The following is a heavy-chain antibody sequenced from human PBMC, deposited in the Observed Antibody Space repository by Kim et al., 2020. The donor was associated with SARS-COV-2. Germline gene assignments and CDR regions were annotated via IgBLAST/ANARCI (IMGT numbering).Heavy chain of an antibody. V-gene: IGHV3-30*04. CDR2: ISYDGSNK. CDR1: GFTFSSYA. CDR3: ARDRGGLFKHQWELPRGYYYYGMDV. D-gene: IGHD1-26*01. J-gene: IGHJ6*02. Sequence: GGSLRLSCAASGFTFSSYAMHWVRQAPGKGLEWVAVISYDGSNKYYADSVKGRFTISRDNSKNTLYLQMNSLRAEDTAVYYCARDRGGLFKHQWELPRGYYYYGMDVWGQGTTVTVSS.